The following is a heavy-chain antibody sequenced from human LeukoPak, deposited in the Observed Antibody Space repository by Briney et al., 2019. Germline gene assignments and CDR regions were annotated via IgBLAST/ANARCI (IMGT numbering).Heavy chain of an antibody. Sequence: GGSLRLSCAASGSTFSSYAMSWVRQAPGKGLEWVSAISGSGGSTYYADSVKGRFTISRDNSKNTLYLQMHSLRAEDTAVYYCAREGSGWYLASDYWGQGTLVTVSS. D-gene: IGHD6-19*01. CDR3: AREGSGWYLASDY. CDR2: ISGSGGST. V-gene: IGHV3-23*01. CDR1: GSTFSSYA. J-gene: IGHJ4*02.